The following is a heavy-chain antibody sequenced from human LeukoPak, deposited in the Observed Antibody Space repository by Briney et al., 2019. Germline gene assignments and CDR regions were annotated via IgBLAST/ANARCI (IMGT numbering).Heavy chain of an antibody. D-gene: IGHD1-1*01. V-gene: IGHV1-69*05. CDR3: AMGVVQLYAFDY. CDR1: GGTFSSYA. J-gene: IGHJ4*02. CDR2: IIPIFGTA. Sequence: HAASVQVPCKASGGTFSSYAISWVRQAPGQGLQWTGGIIPIFGTANYAQKFQGRVTITTDESTSTAYMELRCLRSEDTAVYYCAMGVVQLYAFDYWGQGTLVTVSS.